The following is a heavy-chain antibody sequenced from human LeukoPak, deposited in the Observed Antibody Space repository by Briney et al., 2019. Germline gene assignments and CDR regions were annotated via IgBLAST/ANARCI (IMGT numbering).Heavy chain of an antibody. CDR2: ISSSSSYI. V-gene: IGHV3-21*01. CDR3: ARAKEKQSYYFDY. Sequence: GGSLRLSCAASGFTVSSNYMSWVRQAPGKGLEWVSSISSSSSYIYYADSVKGRFTISRDNAKNSLYLQMNSLRAEDTAVYYCARAKEKQSYYFDYWGQGTLVTVSS. CDR1: GFTVSSNY. D-gene: IGHD1/OR15-1a*01. J-gene: IGHJ4*02.